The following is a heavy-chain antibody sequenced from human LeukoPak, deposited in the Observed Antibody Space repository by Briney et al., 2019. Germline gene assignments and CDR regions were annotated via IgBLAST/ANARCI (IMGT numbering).Heavy chain of an antibody. CDR1: GGSIRGSNYY. CDR2: INHSGST. J-gene: IGHJ4*02. V-gene: IGHV4-39*07. D-gene: IGHD4-17*01. Sequence: SETLSLTCSVSGGSIRGSNYYWGWIRQPPGKGLEWIGEINHSGSTNYNPSLKSRVTISVDTSKKQFSLKLSSVTAADTAVYYCARARRDYGRSFDKWGQGILVTVSS. CDR3: ARARRDYGRSFDK.